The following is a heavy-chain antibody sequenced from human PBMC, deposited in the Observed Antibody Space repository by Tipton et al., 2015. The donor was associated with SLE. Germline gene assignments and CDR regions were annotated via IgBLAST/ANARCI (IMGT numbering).Heavy chain of an antibody. CDR2: IYYSGTT. D-gene: IGHD2-15*01. CDR1: GGSFSDYY. CDR3: ATKERCRGGRCYHY. V-gene: IGHV4-34*01. Sequence: LRLSCAIYGGSFSDYYWGWIRQPPGKGLEWIGSIYYSGTTYYNPSLKSRVTISVDTSKNQFSQQLSSVTAADTAVYYCATKERCRGGRCYHYWDQGTLVTVSA. J-gene: IGHJ4*02.